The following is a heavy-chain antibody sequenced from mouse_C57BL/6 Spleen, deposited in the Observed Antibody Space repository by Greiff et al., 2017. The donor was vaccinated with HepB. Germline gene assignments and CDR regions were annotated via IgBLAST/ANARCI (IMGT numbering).Heavy chain of an antibody. V-gene: IGHV5-17*01. CDR2: ISSGSSTI. D-gene: IGHD1-1*01. J-gene: IGHJ2*01. CDR3: AREGPIYYGYFDY. CDR1: GFTFSDYG. Sequence: EVKVVESGGGLVKPGGSLKLSCAASGFTFSDYGMHWVRQAPEKGLEWVAYISSGSSTIYYADTVKGRFTISRDNAKNTLFLQMTSLRSEDTAMYYCAREGPIYYGYFDYWGQGTTLTVSS.